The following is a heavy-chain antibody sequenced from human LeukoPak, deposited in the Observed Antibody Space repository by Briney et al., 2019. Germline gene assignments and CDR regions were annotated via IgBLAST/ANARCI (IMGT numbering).Heavy chain of an antibody. D-gene: IGHD2-2*01. CDR1: GGSISSSSYY. CDR2: INHSGST. J-gene: IGHJ4*02. V-gene: IGHV4-39*07. Sequence: SETLSLTCTVSGGSISSSSYYWSWIRQAPGKGLEWIGEINHSGSTNYNPSLKSRVTISVDTSKNQSSLKLSSVTAADTAVYYCARSSFFDYWGQGTLVTVSS. CDR3: ARSSFFDY.